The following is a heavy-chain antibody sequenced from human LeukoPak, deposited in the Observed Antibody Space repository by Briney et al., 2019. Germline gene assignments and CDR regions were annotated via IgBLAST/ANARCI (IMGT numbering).Heavy chain of an antibody. CDR3: AKGLAVAGHFDY. D-gene: IGHD6-19*01. V-gene: IGHV3-23*01. Sequence: GGSLRLSCAASGFTFSSHAMSWVRQAPGKGLEWVSAISGSGGSTYYADSVKGRFAISRDKSKNTLYLQMNSLRAEDTAVYYCAKGLAVAGHFDYWGQGTLVTVSS. CDR1: GFTFSSHA. J-gene: IGHJ4*02. CDR2: ISGSGGST.